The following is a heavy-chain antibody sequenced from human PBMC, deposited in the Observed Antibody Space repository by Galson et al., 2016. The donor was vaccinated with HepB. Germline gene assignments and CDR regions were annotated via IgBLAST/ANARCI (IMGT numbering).Heavy chain of an antibody. CDR3: ARDGGSGSYLGSEYYGMDV. CDR1: GFTFRSYS. Sequence: SLRLSCAASGFTFRSYSMNWVRQAPGKGLEWVSSISSSSSYIYYADSLKGRFTISRDNAKNSLYLRMNSLRAEDTAVYYCARDGGSGSYLGSEYYGMDVWGKGTMVTVSS. V-gene: IGHV3-21*01. CDR2: ISSSSSYI. D-gene: IGHD3-10*01. J-gene: IGHJ6*04.